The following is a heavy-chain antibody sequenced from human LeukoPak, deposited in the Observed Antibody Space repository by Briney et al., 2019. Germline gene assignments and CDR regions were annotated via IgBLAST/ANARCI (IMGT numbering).Heavy chain of an antibody. CDR3: ARDQGYCSSTSCYGLDY. CDR1: GFTFSSYG. D-gene: IGHD2-2*01. V-gene: IGHV3-30*02. J-gene: IGHJ4*02. Sequence: GGSLRLSCAASGFTFSSYGMHWVRQAPGKGLEWVAFIRYDGNNKYYADSVKGRFTISRDNSKNTLYLQMNSLRAEDTAVYYCARDQGYCSSTSCYGLDYWGQGTLVTVSS. CDR2: IRYDGNNK.